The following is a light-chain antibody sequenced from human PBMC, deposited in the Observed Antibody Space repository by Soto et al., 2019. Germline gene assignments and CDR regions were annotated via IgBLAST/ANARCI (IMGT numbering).Light chain of an antibody. Sequence: QSVLTQPASVSGSPGQSITISCTGTSSDVGSYNLVSWYQQHPGKVPKIMIYYGSKRPSGAPNRFSGSKSGNTASLTISGLQAEDEADYYCCSYAGSSTWVFGTGTKVTVL. V-gene: IGLV2-23*01. CDR2: YGS. CDR3: CSYAGSSTWV. CDR1: SSDVGSYNL. J-gene: IGLJ1*01.